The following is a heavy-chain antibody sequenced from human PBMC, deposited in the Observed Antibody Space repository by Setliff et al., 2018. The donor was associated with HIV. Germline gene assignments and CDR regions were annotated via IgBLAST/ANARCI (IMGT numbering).Heavy chain of an antibody. CDR2: IYHSGTT. CDR3: ARGGTVSADFDS. D-gene: IGHD6-19*01. J-gene: IGHJ4*02. V-gene: IGHV4-38-2*01. Sequence: SETLSLTCAVSGYAITSGFYWGWIRQPPGKGLEWIGSIYHSGTTNYNSSLKSRVTLSVDTSENQFSLRLSSVTAADTAVYFCARGGTVSADFDSWGQGTLVTVSS. CDR1: GYAITSGFY.